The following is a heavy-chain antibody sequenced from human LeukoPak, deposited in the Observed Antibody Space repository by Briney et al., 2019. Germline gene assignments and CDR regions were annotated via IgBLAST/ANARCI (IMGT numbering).Heavy chain of an antibody. Sequence: AGGSLRLSCAASGFTFSNAWMSWVRQAPGKGLEWVGRIKSKTDGGTTDYAAPVKGRFTISRGDSKNTLYLQMNSLKTEDTAVYYCTTDVLGYCSGGSCYSVDYWGQGTLVTVSS. CDR1: GFTFSNAW. J-gene: IGHJ4*02. D-gene: IGHD2-15*01. CDR3: TTDVLGYCSGGSCYSVDY. CDR2: IKSKTDGGTT. V-gene: IGHV3-15*01.